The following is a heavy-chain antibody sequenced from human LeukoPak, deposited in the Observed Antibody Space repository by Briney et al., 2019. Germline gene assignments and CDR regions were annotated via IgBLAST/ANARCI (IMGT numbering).Heavy chain of an antibody. CDR1: GSSISSYY. Sequence: SETLSLTCTVSGSSISSYYWSWIRQPPGKGPEWIGYVYYSGITNYNPSLKSRVTISVDTSKNQFSLKLSSVTAADTAVYYCARKLYLPHNWFDPWGQGALVTVSS. D-gene: IGHD2-2*02. CDR3: ARKLYLPHNWFDP. CDR2: VYYSGIT. V-gene: IGHV4-59*01. J-gene: IGHJ5*02.